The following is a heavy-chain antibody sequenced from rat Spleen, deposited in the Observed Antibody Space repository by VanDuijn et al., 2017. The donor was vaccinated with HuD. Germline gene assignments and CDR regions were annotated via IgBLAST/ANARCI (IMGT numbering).Heavy chain of an antibody. J-gene: IGHJ2*01. CDR2: ITYDGGST. Sequence: EVQLVESGGGLVQPGRPMKLSCAASGFIFSNFGMAWVRQAPKKGLEWVAYITYDGGSTYYRDSVKGRFTISRDNAKSTLSLQMDSLRSEDTATYYCARRHYGYTDYFDYWGQGVMVTVSS. D-gene: IGHD1-9*01. CDR3: ARRHYGYTDYFDY. CDR1: GFIFSNFG. V-gene: IGHV5-25*01.